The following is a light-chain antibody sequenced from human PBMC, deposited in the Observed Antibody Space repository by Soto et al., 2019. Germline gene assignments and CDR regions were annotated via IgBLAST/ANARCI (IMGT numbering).Light chain of an antibody. J-gene: IGLJ1*01. Sequence: QSVLTQPASVSGSPGQSITISCTGTSSDFGDYDYVSWYLQHPGKVPKLMIYEVSNRPSGVSNHFSGSKSGNTASLTISGLQAEDEADYYCSSYTGSSTLVFGPGTKLTVL. V-gene: IGLV2-14*01. CDR1: SSDFGDYDY. CDR3: SSYTGSSTLV. CDR2: EVS.